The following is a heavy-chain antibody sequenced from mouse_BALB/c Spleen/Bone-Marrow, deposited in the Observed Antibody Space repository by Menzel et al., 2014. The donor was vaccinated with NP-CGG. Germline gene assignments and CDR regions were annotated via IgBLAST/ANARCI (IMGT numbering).Heavy chain of an antibody. Sequence: LVESGSVLVRPGDSVKLSCKASGYTFTSTWIHWAKQRPGQGLEWIGEIHPNSGNTKYNEKLKGKATLTADTSSSTAYADLSSLTSEDSAVYYCTRDGVGGAMDYWGQGTSVTVSS. CDR3: TRDGVGGAMDY. V-gene: IGHV1S130*01. J-gene: IGHJ4*01. CDR1: GYTFTSTW. CDR2: IHPNSGNT. D-gene: IGHD2-3*01.